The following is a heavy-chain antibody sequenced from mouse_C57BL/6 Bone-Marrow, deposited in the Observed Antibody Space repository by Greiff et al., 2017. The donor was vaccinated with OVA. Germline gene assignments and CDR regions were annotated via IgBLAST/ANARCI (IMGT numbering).Heavy chain of an antibody. Sequence: VQLQQPGAELVKPGASVKVSCKASGYTFTSYWMHWVKQRPGQGLEWIGRIHPSDSDTNYNQKFKGKATLTVDTSSSTAYMQLSSLTSEDSAVYYCARSGYYYGSSSYYAMDYWGQGTSVTVSS. J-gene: IGHJ4*01. D-gene: IGHD1-1*01. CDR1: GYTFTSYW. V-gene: IGHV1-74*01. CDR3: ARSGYYYGSSSYYAMDY. CDR2: IHPSDSDT.